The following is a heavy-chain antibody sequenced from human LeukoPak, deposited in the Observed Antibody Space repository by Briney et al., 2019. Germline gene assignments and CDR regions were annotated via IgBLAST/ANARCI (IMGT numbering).Heavy chain of an antibody. CDR1: GYTFTGYY. J-gene: IGHJ4*02. Sequence: GASVKVSCKASGYTFTGYYMHWVRQAPGQGLEWMGIINPSGGSTTYTQKFQGRITMTRDTSTSTVHMELSSLRSDDTAVYYCARAGSYYDSTSHYSFDYWGQGTLVTVSS. CDR3: ARAGSYYDSTSHYSFDY. V-gene: IGHV1-46*01. CDR2: INPSGGST. D-gene: IGHD3-22*01.